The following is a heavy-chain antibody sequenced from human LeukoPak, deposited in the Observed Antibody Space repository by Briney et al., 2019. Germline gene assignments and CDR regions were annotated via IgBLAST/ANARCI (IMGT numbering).Heavy chain of an antibody. CDR2: IKQDGSGQ. CDR1: GLTFRNFW. J-gene: IGHJ4*02. D-gene: IGHD3-10*01. V-gene: IGHV3-7*01. Sequence: GGSLRLSCAASGLTFRNFWLCWVRQAPGKGLEWAATIKQDGSGQYYVDSVKGRFTISRDNAQNSLYLQMNNLRAEDTAVYYCARSYGHSIDYWGQGTLVTVSS. CDR3: ARSYGHSIDY.